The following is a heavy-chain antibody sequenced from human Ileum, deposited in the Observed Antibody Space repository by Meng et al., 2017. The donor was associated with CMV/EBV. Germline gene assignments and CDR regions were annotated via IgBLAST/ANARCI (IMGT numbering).Heavy chain of an antibody. CDR3: ARRDCSGSSCFYVY. CDR1: GYSFNSYY. Sequence: QEVLVGVGAGGQKPGASVMVSCNASGYSFNSYYMHWGRQAPGQGLEWLGIINPSAGSTTYAQRFQGRVTMTGDTSTSTFYMELSSLTFEDTAVYYCARRDCSGSSCFYVYWGQGTLVTVSS. CDR2: INPSAGST. V-gene: IGHV1-46*02. J-gene: IGHJ4*02. D-gene: IGHD2-15*01.